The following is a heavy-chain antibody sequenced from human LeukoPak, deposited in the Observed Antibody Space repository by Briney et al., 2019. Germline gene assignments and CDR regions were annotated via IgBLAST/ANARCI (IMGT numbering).Heavy chain of an antibody. Sequence: PGGSLRLSCAASGFTFSSYAMSWVRQAPGKGLEWVSAISGSGGSTYYADSVKGRFTISRDNSKNTLYLQMNSLRAEDTAVYYCAKDKGDIVVVPAVRGFDPWGQGTLVTVSS. V-gene: IGHV3-23*01. J-gene: IGHJ5*02. D-gene: IGHD2-2*01. CDR3: AKDKGDIVVVPAVRGFDP. CDR2: ISGSGGST. CDR1: GFTFSSYA.